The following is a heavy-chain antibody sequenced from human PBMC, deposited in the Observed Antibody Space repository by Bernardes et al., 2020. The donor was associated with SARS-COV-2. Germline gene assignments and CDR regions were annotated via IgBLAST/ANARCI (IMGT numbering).Heavy chain of an antibody. J-gene: IGHJ6*02. CDR3: VPAPANYYYSAMDV. V-gene: IGHV3-21*01. Sequence: GGSLRLSCEVSGFTFDTYTMNWVRQAPGKGLEWISSINYSGHDMSYADSVKGRFVVSRDNAKNSLFLHMSNLRVNDSAVYYCVPAPANYYYSAMDVWGHGTTVTVSS. CDR1: GFTFDTYT. CDR2: INYSGHDM.